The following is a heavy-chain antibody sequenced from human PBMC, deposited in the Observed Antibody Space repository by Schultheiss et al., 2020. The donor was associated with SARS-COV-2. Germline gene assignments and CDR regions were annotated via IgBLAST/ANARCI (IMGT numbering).Heavy chain of an antibody. CDR1: GFSFSNYG. CDR3: AKDWKWQQLVHGRDY. Sequence: GGSLRLSCAASGFSFSNYGMHWVRQAPGKGLEWVAVKSYDGSNKYYADSLKGRFTISRDNSKNTLYLQMNSLRAEDTAVYYCAKDWKWQQLVHGRDYWGQGTLVTVSS. J-gene: IGHJ4*02. CDR2: KSYDGSNK. D-gene: IGHD6-13*01. V-gene: IGHV3-30*18.